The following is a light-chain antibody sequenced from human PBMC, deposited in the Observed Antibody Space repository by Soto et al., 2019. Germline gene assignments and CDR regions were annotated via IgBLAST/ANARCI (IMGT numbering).Light chain of an antibody. CDR3: YSLTNGATWV. J-gene: IGLJ3*02. CDR2: EAS. Sequence: QSALTQPASVSGSPGQSITISCTGTNSDVGSHNFVSWYQQYPGKAPKLLIYEASKRPSGLSNRFSGSKSGNTASLTISGLQAEDEADYYCYSLTNGATWVFGGGTKVTAL. V-gene: IGLV2-23*01. CDR1: NSDVGSHNF.